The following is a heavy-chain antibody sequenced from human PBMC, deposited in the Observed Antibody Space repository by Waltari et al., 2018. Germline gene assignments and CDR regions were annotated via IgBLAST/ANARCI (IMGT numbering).Heavy chain of an antibody. D-gene: IGHD5-12*01. CDR3: EGIDSGYDYGDYYYGMDV. J-gene: IGHJ6*02. CDR2: IYYSGST. Sequence: QLQLQESGPGLVKPSETLSLTCTVSGGSISSSSYYWGWIRQPPGKGLEWNGSIYYSGSTYYNPSLKSRVTISVDTSKNQFSLKLSSVTAADTAVYYCEGIDSGYDYGDYYYGMDVWGQGTTVTVSS. CDR1: GGSISSSSYY. V-gene: IGHV4-39*01.